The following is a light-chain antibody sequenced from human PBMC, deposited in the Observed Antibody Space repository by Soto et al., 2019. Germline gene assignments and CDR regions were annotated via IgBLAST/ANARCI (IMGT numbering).Light chain of an antibody. V-gene: IGKV3-20*01. CDR2: GAS. CDR3: QQFWT. J-gene: IGKJ1*01. Sequence: EIVLTQSPGTLPLSPGERATLSCRASQSVSSSYLAWYQQKPGQAPRLLIYGASSRATGIPDRFSGSGSGTDFTLTISRLEAEDFAVYYCQQFWTFGQGTKV. CDR1: QSVSSSY.